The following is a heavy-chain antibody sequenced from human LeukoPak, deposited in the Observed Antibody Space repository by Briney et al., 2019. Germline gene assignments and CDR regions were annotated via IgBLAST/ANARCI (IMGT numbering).Heavy chain of an antibody. CDR2: ISYDGSNK. Sequence: GGSLRLSCAASGFTFSSYGMHWVRQAPGKGLEWVAVISYDGSNKYYADSVKGRFTISRDNSKNTLYLQMNSLRAEDTAVYYCAKDRSALLWFGEMIKGVFDYWGQGTLVTVSS. V-gene: IGHV3-30*18. J-gene: IGHJ4*02. CDR3: AKDRSALLWFGEMIKGVFDY. CDR1: GFTFSSYG. D-gene: IGHD3-10*01.